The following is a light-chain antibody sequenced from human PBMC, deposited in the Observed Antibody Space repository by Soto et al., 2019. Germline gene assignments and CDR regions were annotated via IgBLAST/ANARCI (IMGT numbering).Light chain of an antibody. CDR3: QQYGDWPLT. J-gene: IGKJ4*01. CDR2: ATS. CDR1: QSVGNN. Sequence: EIVVTQSPATLSVSPGERATLSCRASQSVGNNFAWYQQKPGQAPRLLIFATSTRATGVPARFSGSGSGTEVTTTISSLQSEDFAVYYCQQYGDWPLTFGGGAKVEIE. V-gene: IGKV3-15*01.